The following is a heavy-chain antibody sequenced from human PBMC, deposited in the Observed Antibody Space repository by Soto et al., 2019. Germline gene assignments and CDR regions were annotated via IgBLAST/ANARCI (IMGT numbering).Heavy chain of an antibody. CDR3: ARGFRFCSGGSCYSADYYMDV. CDR2: ISAYNGNT. Sequence: ASVKVSCKASGYTFTSYGISWVWQAPGQGLEWMGWISAYNGNTNYAQKLQGRVTMTTDTSTSTAYMELRSLRSDDTAVYYCARGFRFCSGGSCYSADYYMDVWGKGTTVTVSS. D-gene: IGHD2-15*01. CDR1: GYTFTSYG. J-gene: IGHJ6*03. V-gene: IGHV1-18*01.